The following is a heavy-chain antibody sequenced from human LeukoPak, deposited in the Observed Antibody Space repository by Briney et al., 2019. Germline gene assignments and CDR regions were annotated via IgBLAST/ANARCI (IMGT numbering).Heavy chain of an antibody. D-gene: IGHD3-3*01. CDR2: IKQDGSEK. V-gene: IGHV3-7*01. CDR1: GFTFSSCW. J-gene: IGHJ4*02. CDR3: ASGYYDFWSGYSRSYYFDY. Sequence: GGSLRLSCAASGFTFSSCWMSWVRQAPGKGLEWVANIKQDGSEKYYVDSVKGRFTISRDNAKNSLYLQMNSLRAEDTAVYYCASGYYDFWSGYSRSYYFDYWGQGTLVTVSS.